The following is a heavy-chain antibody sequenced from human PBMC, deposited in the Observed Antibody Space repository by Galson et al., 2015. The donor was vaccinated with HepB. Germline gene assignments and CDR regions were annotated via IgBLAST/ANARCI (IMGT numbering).Heavy chain of an antibody. Sequence: SVKVSCKASGYTFSGYYIHWVRQAPGQGLQWMGWVNPNSGATHSALRFRDRVTLTRDTSTNAAFLEVTSLTSDDTVSYYCARGKMRTTWAAPICDFWGQGTLVTVSS. V-gene: IGHV1-2*02. CDR1: GYTFSGYY. D-gene: IGHD2-2*02. CDR3: ARGKMRTTWAAPICDF. J-gene: IGHJ4*02. CDR2: VNPNSGAT.